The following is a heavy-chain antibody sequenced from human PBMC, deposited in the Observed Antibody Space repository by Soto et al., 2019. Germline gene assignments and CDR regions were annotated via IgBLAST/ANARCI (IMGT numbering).Heavy chain of an antibody. CDR1: GGSISSSYY. J-gene: IGHJ6*02. CDR3: ARGGTVMAV. CDR2: IYYSGST. Sequence: SETLSLTCTVSGGSISSSYYWSWIRQPPGKGLELIGYIYYSGSTKYDPSLKSRVTISIDTSKNQFSLKLSSVTAADTAVYYCARGGTVMAVWGQGTRVTV. V-gene: IGHV4-59*01.